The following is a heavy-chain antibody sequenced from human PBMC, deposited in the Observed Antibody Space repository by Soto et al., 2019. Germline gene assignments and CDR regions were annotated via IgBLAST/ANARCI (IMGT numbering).Heavy chain of an antibody. CDR1: GFTFSNAW. CDR3: TTSLYGSGSLYYYGMDV. J-gene: IGHJ6*02. Sequence: GSLRLSCAASGFTFSNAWMSWVRQAPGKGLEWVGRIKSKTDGGTTDYAAPVKGRFTISRDDSKNTLYLQMNSLKTEDTAVYYCTTSLYGSGSLYYYGMDVWGQGTTVPVYS. CDR2: IKSKTDGGTT. V-gene: IGHV3-15*01. D-gene: IGHD3-10*01.